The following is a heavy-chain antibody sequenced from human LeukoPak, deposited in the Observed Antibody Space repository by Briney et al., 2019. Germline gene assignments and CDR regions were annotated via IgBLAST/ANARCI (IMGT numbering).Heavy chain of an antibody. Sequence: GGSLRRSCAASGISFSNYSMNWVRQAPGKGLEWVSLISSSSRFIYYGDSVKGRFTISRDNAKKSLYLQMNSLRAEDTAVYYCARGRDGYNLVDAFDIWGQGIMVTVSS. V-gene: IGHV3-21*01. CDR3: ARGRDGYNLVDAFDI. CDR2: ISSSSRFI. CDR1: GISFSNYS. J-gene: IGHJ3*02. D-gene: IGHD5-24*01.